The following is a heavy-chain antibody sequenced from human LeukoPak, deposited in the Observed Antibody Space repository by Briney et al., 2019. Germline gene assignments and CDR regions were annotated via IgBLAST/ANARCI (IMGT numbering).Heavy chain of an antibody. CDR3: AREYPTGYSSSSC. CDR2: IYSGGST. J-gene: IGHJ4*02. CDR1: GFTFSSYS. V-gene: IGHV3-53*01. D-gene: IGHD6-13*01. Sequence: GGSLRLSCAASGFTFSSYSMNWVRQAPGKGLEWVSVIYSGGSTYYADSVKGRFTISRDNSKNTLYLQMNSLRAEDTAVYYCAREYPTGYSSSSCWGQGTLVTVSS.